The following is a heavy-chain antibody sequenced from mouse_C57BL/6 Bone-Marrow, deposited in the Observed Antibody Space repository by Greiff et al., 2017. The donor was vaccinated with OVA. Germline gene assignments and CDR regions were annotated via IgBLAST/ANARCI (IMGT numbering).Heavy chain of an antibody. CDR3: VREPNWDDYYAMDY. CDR2: IRSKSSNYAT. CDR1: GFTFNTYA. Sequence: EVQGVESGGGLVQPKGSLKLSCAASGFTFNTYAMHWVRQAPGKGLEWVARIRSKSSNYATYYADSVKDRFTISRDDSQSMLYLQMNNLKTEDTAMYYCVREPNWDDYYAMDYWGQGTSVTVSS. V-gene: IGHV10-3*01. J-gene: IGHJ4*01. D-gene: IGHD4-1*01.